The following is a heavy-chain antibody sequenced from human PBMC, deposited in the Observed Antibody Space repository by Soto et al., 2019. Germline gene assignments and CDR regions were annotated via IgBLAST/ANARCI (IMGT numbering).Heavy chain of an antibody. CDR2: ISSSGSTI. D-gene: IGHD3-10*01. CDR1: GFTFSDYY. CDR3: ASCTMVRGDTVHAFDI. J-gene: IGHJ3*02. Sequence: QVQLVESGGGLVKPGGSLRLSCAASGFTFSDYYMSWIRQAPGKGLEWVSYISSSGSTIYYADSVKGRFTISRDNAKNSLYLQMNSLRAEDRGVYYCASCTMVRGDTVHAFDIWGQGTMVTVSS. V-gene: IGHV3-11*01.